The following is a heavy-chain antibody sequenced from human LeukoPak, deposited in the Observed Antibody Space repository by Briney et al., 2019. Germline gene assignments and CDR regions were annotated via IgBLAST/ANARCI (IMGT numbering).Heavy chain of an antibody. D-gene: IGHD3-10*01. J-gene: IGHJ6*03. CDR3: ARLYYYGSGSYSYYYYYMDV. V-gene: IGHV3-23*01. Sequence: GGTLRLSCAASGFTFSSYGMSWVRQAPGKGLEWVSAISGSGGSTYYADSVKGRFTISRDNAKNSLYLQMNSLRAEDTAVYYCARLYYYGSGSYSYYYYYMDVWGKGTTVTVSS. CDR1: GFTFSSYG. CDR2: ISGSGGST.